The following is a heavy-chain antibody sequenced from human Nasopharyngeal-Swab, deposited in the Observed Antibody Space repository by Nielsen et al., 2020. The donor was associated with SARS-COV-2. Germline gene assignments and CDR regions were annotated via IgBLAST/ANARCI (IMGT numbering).Heavy chain of an antibody. CDR1: GYSFTTYA. CDR2: ITTANGNT. D-gene: IGHD1-26*01. V-gene: IGHV1-3*04. J-gene: IGHJ4*02. CDR3: ARPGVVGATMTY. Sequence: ASVKVSCKASGYSFTTYALHWVRQAPGQSLEWMGWITTANGNTRYSQRIQDRITLTRDTSASMAYMELSSLIFEDTAIYYCARPGVVGATMTYWGQGTLVTVSS.